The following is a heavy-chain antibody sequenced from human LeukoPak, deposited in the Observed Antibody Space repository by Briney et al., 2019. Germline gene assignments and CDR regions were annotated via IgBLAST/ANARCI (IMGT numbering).Heavy chain of an antibody. Sequence: SETLSLTCTVSGGSISSSSYYWGWIRQPPGKGLEWIGSIYYSGSTYYDPSLKSRVTISVDTSKNQFSLKLSSVTTADTAVYYCARVFATNYYDSSGYYSNWFDPWGQGTLVTVSS. D-gene: IGHD3-22*01. CDR1: GGSISSSSYY. CDR3: ARVFATNYYDSSGYYSNWFDP. V-gene: IGHV4-39*07. CDR2: IYYSGST. J-gene: IGHJ5*02.